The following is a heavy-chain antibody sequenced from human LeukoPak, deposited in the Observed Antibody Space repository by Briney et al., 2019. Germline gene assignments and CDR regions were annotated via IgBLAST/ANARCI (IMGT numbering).Heavy chain of an antibody. CDR2: ISSSSSYI. Sequence: GGSLRLSCAASGFTFSSYSMNWVRQAPGKGLEWVSSISSSSSYIYYADSVKGRFTISRDNAKNSLYLQMNSLRAEDTAVYYCARDGDIVVVPAAILYYYYGMDVWGKGTTVTVSS. J-gene: IGHJ6*04. CDR1: GFTFSSYS. D-gene: IGHD2-2*01. V-gene: IGHV3-21*01. CDR3: ARDGDIVVVPAAILYYYYGMDV.